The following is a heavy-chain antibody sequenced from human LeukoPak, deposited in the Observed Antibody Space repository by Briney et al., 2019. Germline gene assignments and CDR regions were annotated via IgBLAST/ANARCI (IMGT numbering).Heavy chain of an antibody. CDR1: GGTFSSYA. CDR3: ARDRARIAVAGTGGFDI. J-gene: IGHJ3*02. Sequence: SVKVSCKASGGTFSSYAISWVRQAPGQGLEWMGRIIPIFGTANYAQKFQGRVTITTDESTSTAYMELSSLRSEDTAVYYCARDRARIAVAGTGGFDILGQGTMVTVSS. D-gene: IGHD6-19*01. CDR2: IIPIFGTA. V-gene: IGHV1-69*05.